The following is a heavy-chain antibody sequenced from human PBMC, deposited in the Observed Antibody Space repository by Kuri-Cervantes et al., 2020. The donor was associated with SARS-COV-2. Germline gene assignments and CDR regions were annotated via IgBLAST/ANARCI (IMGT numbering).Heavy chain of an antibody. D-gene: IGHD3-22*01. J-gene: IGHJ4*02. CDR1: VYTFTAYY. Sequence: ATLKVSCMTSVYTFTAYYVHWVRQAPGQGLEWMGRIHPNDGATNSAQKFQGRVTMTRDTSISTAYMELSRLRSDDTAVYYCAGSYFYDSSGYVMDYWGQGTLVTVSS. V-gene: IGHV1-2*06. CDR2: IHPNDGAT. CDR3: AGSYFYDSSGYVMDY.